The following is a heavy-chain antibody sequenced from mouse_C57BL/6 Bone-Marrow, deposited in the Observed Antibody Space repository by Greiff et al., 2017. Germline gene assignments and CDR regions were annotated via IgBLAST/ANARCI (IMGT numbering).Heavy chain of an antibody. J-gene: IGHJ4*01. CDR3: ARPITTVVAHYYSMDY. V-gene: IGHV1-55*01. Sequence: VQLQQPGAELVKPGASVKMSCKASGYTFTSYWITWVKQRPGQGLEWIGDIYPGSGSTTYNEKFKSKATLTVAKSSSTTYIQLSSLTSEDSAFYYCARPITTVVAHYYSMDYWGQGTSVTVSS. D-gene: IGHD1-1*01. CDR2: IYPGSGST. CDR1: GYTFTSYW.